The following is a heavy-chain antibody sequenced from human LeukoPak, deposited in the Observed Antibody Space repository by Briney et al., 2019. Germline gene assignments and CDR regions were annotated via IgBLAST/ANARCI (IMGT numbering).Heavy chain of an antibody. J-gene: IGHJ4*02. V-gene: IGHV3-7*01. Sequence: GGSLRLSCAASGFTFSSYWMSWVRQAPGKGLEWVANIKQDGSEKYYVDSVKGRFTISRDNAKNSLYLQTNSLRAEDTAVYYCARDRGGIVVVPAATHFDYWGQGTLVTVSS. CDR2: IKQDGSEK. CDR1: GFTFSSYW. CDR3: ARDRGGIVVVPAATHFDY. D-gene: IGHD2-2*01.